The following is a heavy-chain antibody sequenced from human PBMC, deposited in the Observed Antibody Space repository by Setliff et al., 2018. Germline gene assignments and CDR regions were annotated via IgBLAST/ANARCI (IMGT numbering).Heavy chain of an antibody. V-gene: IGHV4-59*11. CDR2: VFHTGST. CDR3: ARAPPSVPYGDYGPRQYFDL. J-gene: IGHJ2*01. Sequence: SETLSLTCSVFSGSIGSHYWNWMRQPPGKGLEWIGHVFHTGSTKYNPSLRSRVTISVDTSENYFSLRLTSVTAADTAVYYCARAPPSVPYGDYGPRQYFDLWGRGSLVTVSS. CDR1: SGSIGSHY. D-gene: IGHD4-17*01.